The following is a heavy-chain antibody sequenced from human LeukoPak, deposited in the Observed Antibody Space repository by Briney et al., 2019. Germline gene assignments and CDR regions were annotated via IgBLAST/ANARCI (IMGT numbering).Heavy chain of an antibody. CDR1: GFTFSSYW. CDR2: IKQGGSEK. J-gene: IGHJ4*02. D-gene: IGHD3-22*01. V-gene: IGHV3-7*03. CDR3: ARDSPYYYDSSGPHLDY. Sequence: PGGSLRLSCAASGFTFSSYWMSWVRQAPGKGLEWVANIKQGGSEKYYVDSVKGRFTISRDNAKNSLYLQMNSLRAEDTAVYYCARDSPYYYDSSGPHLDYWGQGTLVTVSS.